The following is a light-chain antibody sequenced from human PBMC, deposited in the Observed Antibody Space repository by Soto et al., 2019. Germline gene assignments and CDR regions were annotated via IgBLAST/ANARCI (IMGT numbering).Light chain of an antibody. V-gene: IGKV3-11*01. J-gene: IGKJ4*01. CDR1: QSVGRY. CDR2: DAS. Sequence: EIVLTQSPATLSLSPGERATLSCRASQSVGRYLAWFQQKPGQAPRHLIYDASHRVTGIPARFSGSGSGTDFTLTISSLEPEDFAVYYCQQRSDWPLTFGGGTKVEIK. CDR3: QQRSDWPLT.